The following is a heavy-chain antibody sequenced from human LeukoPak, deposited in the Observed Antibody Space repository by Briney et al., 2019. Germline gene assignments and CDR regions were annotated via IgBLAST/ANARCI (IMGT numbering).Heavy chain of an antibody. J-gene: IGHJ5*02. CDR2: MRYSGNT. D-gene: IGHD3-10*01. CDR1: GGSISSGDYY. Sequence: SETLSLTCTVSGGSISSGDYYWSWIRQPPGKGLEWIGYMRYSGNTYYNPSLKSRITISVDTSNNQFSLKLSSVTAADTAVYYCAGHISGLAWFDPWGQGILVTVSS. V-gene: IGHV4-30-4*08. CDR3: AGHISGLAWFDP.